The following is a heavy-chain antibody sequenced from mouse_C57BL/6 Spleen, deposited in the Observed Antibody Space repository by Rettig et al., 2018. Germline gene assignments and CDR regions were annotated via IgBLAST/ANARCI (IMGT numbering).Heavy chain of an antibody. CDR3: ARDFYYGYDGQAMDY. CDR2: ISDGGSYT. CDR1: GFTFSSYA. Sequence: LKLSCAASGFTFSSYAMSWVRQTPEKRLEWVATISDGGSYTYYPDNVKGRFTISRDNAKNNLYLQMSHLKSEDTAMYYCARDFYYGYDGQAMDYWGQGTSVTVSS. D-gene: IGHD2-2*01. J-gene: IGHJ4*01. V-gene: IGHV5-4*01.